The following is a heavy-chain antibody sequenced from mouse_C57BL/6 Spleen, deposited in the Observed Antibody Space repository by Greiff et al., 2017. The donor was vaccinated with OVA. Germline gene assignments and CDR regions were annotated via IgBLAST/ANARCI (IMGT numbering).Heavy chain of an antibody. CDR3: AREGYDYVSHWYFDV. Sequence: EVKLMESGPELVKPGASVKIPCKASGYTFTDYNMDWVKQSHGKSLEWIGDINPNNGGTIYNQKFKGKATLTVDKSSSTAYMELRSLTSEDTAVYYCAREGYDYVSHWYFDVWGTGTTVTVSS. D-gene: IGHD2-4*01. V-gene: IGHV1-18*01. CDR2: INPNNGGT. J-gene: IGHJ1*03. CDR1: GYTFTDYN.